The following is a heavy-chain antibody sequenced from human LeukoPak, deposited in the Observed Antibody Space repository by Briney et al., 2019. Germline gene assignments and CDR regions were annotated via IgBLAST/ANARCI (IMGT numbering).Heavy chain of an antibody. CDR3: ARAGYYYDSSGYFP. CDR2: IKQDGGEI. D-gene: IGHD3-22*01. CDR1: GFTFNNYW. V-gene: IGHV3-7*01. Sequence: PGGSLRLSCAASGFTFNNYWMSWVRQAPGKGLEWVANIKQDGGEIYYVDSVKGRFTISRDNAKNSVSLQMNSLRAEDTAVYYCARAGYYYDSSGYFPWGQGTLVTVSS. J-gene: IGHJ5*02.